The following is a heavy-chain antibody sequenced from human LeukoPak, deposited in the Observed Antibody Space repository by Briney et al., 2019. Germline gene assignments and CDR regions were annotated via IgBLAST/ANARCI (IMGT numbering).Heavy chain of an antibody. CDR1: GFTFSSYA. CDR2: ISSNGGST. D-gene: IGHD2-2*01. CDR3: ARGELSIVVVPAATDY. Sequence: GGSLRLSCAASGFTFSSYAMHWVRQAPGKGLEYVSAISSNGGSTYYANSVKGRFTISRDNSKNTLYLQMGSLRAEDMAEYYCARGELSIVVVPAATDYWGQGTLVTVSS. J-gene: IGHJ4*02. V-gene: IGHV3-64*01.